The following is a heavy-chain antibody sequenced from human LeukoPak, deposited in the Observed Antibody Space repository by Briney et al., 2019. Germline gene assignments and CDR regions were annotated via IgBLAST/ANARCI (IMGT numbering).Heavy chain of an antibody. D-gene: IGHD6-6*01. CDR1: GYTFTSYG. CDR3: ARATSIAAPGYFDY. V-gene: IGHV1-18*01. CDR2: ISAYNGNT. Sequence: ASVKVSCKASGYTFTSYGISWVRQAPGQGLEWMGWISAYNGNTNYAQKLQGRVTMTTDTSTSTAYMELRSLRSEDTAVYYCARATSIAAPGYFDYWGQGTLVTVSS. J-gene: IGHJ4*02.